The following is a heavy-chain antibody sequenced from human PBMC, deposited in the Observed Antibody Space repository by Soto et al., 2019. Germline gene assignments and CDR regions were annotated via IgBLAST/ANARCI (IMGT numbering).Heavy chain of an antibody. D-gene: IGHD3-10*01. CDR1: GFNSDDYY. CDR3: SRDAWGGP. V-gene: IGHV3-11*01. Sequence: QVQLLQSGGGLVKPGGSLRLSCAASGFNSDDYYMSWIRQAPGKGLEWVADINSDGTTTHYADSVKGRFTISRDNAKKSVYLQMISPRVDDTAVYYCSRDAWGGPSGQGTMVTVSS. J-gene: IGHJ5*02. CDR2: INSDGTTT.